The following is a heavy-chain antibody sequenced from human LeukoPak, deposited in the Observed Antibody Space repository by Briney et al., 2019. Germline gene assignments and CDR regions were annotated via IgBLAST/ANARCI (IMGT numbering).Heavy chain of an antibody. Sequence: GGSLRPSCAASGFTFSSYAMHWVRQAPGKGLEWVAVISYDGSNKYYADSVKGRFTISRDNSKNTLYLQMNSLRAEDTALYYCARGRYSGYDSHDYWGQGTRVTVSS. CDR3: ARGRYSGYDSHDY. V-gene: IGHV3-30*04. D-gene: IGHD5-12*01. J-gene: IGHJ4*02. CDR2: ISYDGSNK. CDR1: GFTFSSYA.